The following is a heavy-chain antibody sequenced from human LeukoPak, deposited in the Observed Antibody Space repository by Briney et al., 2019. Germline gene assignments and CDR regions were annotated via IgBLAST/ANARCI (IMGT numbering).Heavy chain of an antibody. V-gene: IGHV3-21*04. CDR3: AKGCSTSCYTPPYYYGMDV. J-gene: IGHJ6*02. Sequence: GGSLRLSCAASGFTFSSYRMNWVRQAPGKGLERVSSISSSSSYIYYADSVKGRFTISRDNSKNTLYLQMNSLRAEDTAVYYCAKGCSTSCYTPPYYYGMDVWGQGTTVTVSS. CDR2: ISSSSSYI. CDR1: GFTFSSYR. D-gene: IGHD2-2*02.